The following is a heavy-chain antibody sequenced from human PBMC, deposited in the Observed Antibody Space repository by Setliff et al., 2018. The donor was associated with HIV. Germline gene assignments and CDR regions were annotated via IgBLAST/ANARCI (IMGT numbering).Heavy chain of an antibody. CDR2: INGSGST. V-gene: IGHV4-34*01. J-gene: IGHJ4*02. Sequence: SETLSLTCDVYGGSFSGYYWSWIRQSPEKGLEWIGEINGSGSTSYNPSLKSRFTISVDISNNQFSLNLKSVTAADTAVFYCARRISFIAGEVAGNFDYWGQGTPVTSPQ. CDR1: GGSFSGYY. D-gene: IGHD6-19*01. CDR3: ARRISFIAGEVAGNFDY.